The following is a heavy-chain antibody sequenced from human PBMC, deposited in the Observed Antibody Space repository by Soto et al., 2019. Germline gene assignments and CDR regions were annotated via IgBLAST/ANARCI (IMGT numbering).Heavy chain of an antibody. V-gene: IGHV1-18*01. CDR1: GYTFTNYG. D-gene: IGHD3-10*01. CDR2: INVYNGNT. Sequence: QVPLVQSGGEVKKPGASVKVSCKASGYTFTNYGISWVRQAPGQGLEWMGWINVYNGNTKYAQKVQGRVTMTTDTSTSTAYMELSSLRSYDTAVYYCARGVGSGSYYNQYNWFDPWGQGTLVTVSS. J-gene: IGHJ5*02. CDR3: ARGVGSGSYYNQYNWFDP.